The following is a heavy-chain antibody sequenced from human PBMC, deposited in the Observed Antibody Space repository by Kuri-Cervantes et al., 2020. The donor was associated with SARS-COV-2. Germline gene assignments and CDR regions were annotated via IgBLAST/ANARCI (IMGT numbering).Heavy chain of an antibody. V-gene: IGHV1-69*02. J-gene: IGHJ6*03. D-gene: IGHD3-10*01. CDR2: IIPILGIA. CDR3: ARAVSITMVQGVTPLGDMDV. Sequence: SVKVSCKASGGTFSSYTISWVRQAPGQGLEWMGRIIPILGIANYAQKFQGRVTITADKSTSTAYMELRSLRSDDTAVYYCARAVSITMVQGVTPLGDMDVWGKGTTVTVSS. CDR1: GGTFSSYT.